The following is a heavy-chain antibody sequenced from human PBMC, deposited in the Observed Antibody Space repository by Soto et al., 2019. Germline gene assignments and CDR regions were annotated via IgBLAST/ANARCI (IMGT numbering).Heavy chain of an antibody. Sequence: SETLSLTCAVYGGSFSGYYWSWIRQPPGKGLEWIGEINHSGSTNYNPSLKSRVTISVDTSKNQFSLKLSSVTAADTAVYYCARGGNGSYPFDYWGQGTLVTVSS. J-gene: IGHJ4*02. CDR2: INHSGST. V-gene: IGHV4-34*01. CDR1: GGSFSGYY. D-gene: IGHD1-26*01. CDR3: ARGGNGSYPFDY.